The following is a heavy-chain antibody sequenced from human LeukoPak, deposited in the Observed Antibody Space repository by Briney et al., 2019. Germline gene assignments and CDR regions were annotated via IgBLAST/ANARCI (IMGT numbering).Heavy chain of an antibody. CDR1: GDSISSYY. D-gene: IGHD5-18*01. CDR2: MTYSGSG. CDR3: ARGRWGYSYGFSTQSSWFDP. J-gene: IGHJ5*02. Sequence: SETLSLTCTVSGDSISSYYWSWIRQPPGKGREWIGYMTYSGSGNYNPSLKSRVTISVDTSKNQFSLKLSSVTAADTAVYYCARGRWGYSYGFSTQSSWFDPWGQGTLVTVSS. V-gene: IGHV4-59*12.